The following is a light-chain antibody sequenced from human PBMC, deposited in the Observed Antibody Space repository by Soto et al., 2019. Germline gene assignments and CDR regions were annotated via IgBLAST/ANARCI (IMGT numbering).Light chain of an antibody. Sequence: EIMMTQSPGTLSVSPGEGATLSCTASQSVNLNLAWYQQKPGQPPRLLLYGASTRATGVPARFSGSGFRTEFTLTIDSLQSDDFAVYYCQQYSNWPRGSFGQGTKVDIK. CDR1: QSVNLN. V-gene: IGKV3-15*01. CDR2: GAS. J-gene: IGKJ1*01. CDR3: QQYSNWPRGS.